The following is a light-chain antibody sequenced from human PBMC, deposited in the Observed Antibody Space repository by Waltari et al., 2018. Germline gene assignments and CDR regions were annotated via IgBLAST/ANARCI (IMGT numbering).Light chain of an antibody. V-gene: IGKV1-8*01. J-gene: IGKJ1*01. CDR3: QQYYSYSWT. Sequence: AIRMTQSPSSFSASTGDRVPITCRASQGISSYLAWYQPKPGKAPKLLIYAASTLQSGVPSRFSGSGSGTDFTLTISCLQSEDFATYYCQQYYSYSWTFGQGTKVEIK. CDR2: AAS. CDR1: QGISSY.